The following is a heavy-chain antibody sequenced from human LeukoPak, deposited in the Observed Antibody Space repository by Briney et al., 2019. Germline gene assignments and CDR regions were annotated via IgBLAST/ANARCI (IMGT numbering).Heavy chain of an antibody. CDR2: INHSGST. V-gene: IGHV4-34*01. CDR3: ARRAIPLLRYFDWLYLPFDY. D-gene: IGHD3-9*01. J-gene: IGHJ4*02. Sequence: SETLSLTCAVYGGSFSGYYWSWIRQPPGKGLEWIGEINHSGSTNYNPSLKSRVTISVDTSKNQFSLKLSSVTAADTAVYYCARRAIPLLRYFDWLYLPFDYWGQGTLVTVSS. CDR1: GGSFSGYY.